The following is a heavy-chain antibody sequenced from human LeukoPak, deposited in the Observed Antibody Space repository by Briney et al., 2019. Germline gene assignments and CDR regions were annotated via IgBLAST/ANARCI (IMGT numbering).Heavy chain of an antibody. D-gene: IGHD2-2*01. Sequence: GGSLRLSCAASGFTFDDYAMHWVRQAPGKGLEWVSGISWNSGSIGYADSVKGRFTISRDNAKNSLYLQMNSLRAGDTALYYCASAAENYWGQGTLVTVSS. CDR2: ISWNSGSI. CDR3: ASAAENY. J-gene: IGHJ4*02. CDR1: GFTFDDYA. V-gene: IGHV3-9*01.